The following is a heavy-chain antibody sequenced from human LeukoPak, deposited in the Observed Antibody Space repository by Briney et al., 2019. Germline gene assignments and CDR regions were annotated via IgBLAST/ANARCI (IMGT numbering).Heavy chain of an antibody. CDR3: ARFPVVMLRGVHLTKFYFDY. D-gene: IGHD3-10*01. V-gene: IGHV4-34*01. CDR2: INHSGST. Sequence: SETLSLTCVVYGGSFSGYYWSWLRQPPGKGLEWIGEINHSGSTDYNPSLKSRVTISVDTSKNQFSLKLSSVTAADTAVYYCARFPVVMLRGVHLTKFYFDYWGQGALVTVSS. CDR1: GGSFSGYY. J-gene: IGHJ4*02.